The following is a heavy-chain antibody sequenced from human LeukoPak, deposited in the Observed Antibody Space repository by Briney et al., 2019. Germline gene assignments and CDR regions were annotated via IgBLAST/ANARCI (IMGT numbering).Heavy chain of an antibody. CDR3: AKDLSSSHCFDY. V-gene: IGHV3-30*18. Sequence: GGSLRLSCAASGFTFSSYGMHWVRQAPGKGLEWVAVISYDGSNKYYADSVKGRFTISRDNSKNTLYLQMNSLRAEDTAVYYCAKDLSSSHCFDYWGQGTLVTVSS. CDR2: ISYDGSNK. D-gene: IGHD6-13*01. CDR1: GFTFSSYG. J-gene: IGHJ4*02.